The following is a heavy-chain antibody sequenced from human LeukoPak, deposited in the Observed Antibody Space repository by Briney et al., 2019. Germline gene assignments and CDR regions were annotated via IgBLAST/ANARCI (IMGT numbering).Heavy chain of an antibody. CDR3: ARDQGDIAAAGIS. J-gene: IGHJ5*02. V-gene: IGHV1-2*02. Sequence: ASVKVSCKASGYTFTGYYMHWVRQAPGQGLEWMGWINPNSGGTNYAQKFQGRVTMTRDTSISTAYMELSRLRSDGTAVYYCARDQGDIAAAGISWGQGTLVTVSS. D-gene: IGHD6-13*01. CDR2: INPNSGGT. CDR1: GYTFTGYY.